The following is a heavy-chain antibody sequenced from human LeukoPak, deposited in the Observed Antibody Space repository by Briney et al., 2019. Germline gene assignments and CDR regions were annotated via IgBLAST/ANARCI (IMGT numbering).Heavy chain of an antibody. V-gene: IGHV4-4*02. CDR2: THQSGFT. CDR3: ARGVDC. Sequence: SETLSLTCVVSGGSISSFDWWSWVRQPPGKGLEWIGETHQSGFTNYNPSLESRVTITADKSRNQFSLKLSSVTAADTAVYYCARGVDCWGQGTLVTVSS. CDR1: GGSISSFDW. J-gene: IGHJ4*02.